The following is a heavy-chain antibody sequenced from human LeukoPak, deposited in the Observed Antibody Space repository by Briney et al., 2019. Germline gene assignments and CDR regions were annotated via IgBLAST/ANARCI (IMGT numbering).Heavy chain of an antibody. V-gene: IGHV4-59*01. CDR2: IYNSGST. CDR1: GGSISTYY. J-gene: IGHJ5*02. D-gene: IGHD1-26*01. CDR3: ARDQMGMNWFDP. Sequence: SETLSLTCTVSGGSISTYYWSWIRQPPGKGLEWIGYIYNSGSTNYNPSLKSRVTISVDTSKNQFSLKLSSVTAADTAVYYCARDQMGMNWFDPWGQGTLVTVSS.